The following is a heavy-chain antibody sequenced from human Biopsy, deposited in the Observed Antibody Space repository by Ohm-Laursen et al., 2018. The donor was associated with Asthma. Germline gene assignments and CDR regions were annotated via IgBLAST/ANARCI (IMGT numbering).Heavy chain of an antibody. D-gene: IGHD6-6*01. CDR2: IYYSGRT. CDR1: GDAMSTSGSY. J-gene: IGHJ2*01. Sequence: SETLSLTCVVSGDAMSTSGSYWGWIRQSPGKGLEWIGSIYYSGRTYDNPSLESRFTISADTSKNHFSLKVTSVTAADTAVYYCARAVSSSSYWYFDLWGRGDLVTVSS. CDR3: ARAVSSSSYWYFDL. V-gene: IGHV4-39*02.